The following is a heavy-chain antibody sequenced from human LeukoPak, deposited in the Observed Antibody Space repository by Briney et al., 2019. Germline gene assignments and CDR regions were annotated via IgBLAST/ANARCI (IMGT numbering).Heavy chain of an antibody. J-gene: IGHJ4*02. CDR2: VNSNGDYT. CDR1: GFTFSSYA. V-gene: IGHV3-64D*06. CDR3: VRGGSGWPCDY. Sequence: GGSLRLSCSASGFTFSSYAMSWVRQAPGKGLDCVSGVNSNGDYTSYADSVKGRFTISRDNSKNTLYLQMSSLRVEDTAMYYCVRGGSGWPCDYWGQGTLVTVSS. D-gene: IGHD6-19*01.